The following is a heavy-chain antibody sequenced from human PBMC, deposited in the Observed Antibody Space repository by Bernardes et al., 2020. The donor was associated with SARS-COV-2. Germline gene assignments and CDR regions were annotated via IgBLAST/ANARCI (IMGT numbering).Heavy chain of an antibody. CDR3: ARGQQLVRTATKPSDY. J-gene: IGHJ4*02. CDR2: ISSSGSTI. Sequence: GGSLRLSCAASGFTFSDYYMSWIRQAPGKGLEWVSYISSSGSTIYYADSVKGRFTISRDNAKNSLYLQMNSLRAEDTAVYYCARGQQLVRTATKPSDYWGQGTLVTVSS. CDR1: GFTFSDYY. V-gene: IGHV3-11*01. D-gene: IGHD6-13*01.